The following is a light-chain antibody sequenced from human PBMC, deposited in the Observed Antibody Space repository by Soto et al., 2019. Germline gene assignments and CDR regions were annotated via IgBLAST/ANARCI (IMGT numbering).Light chain of an antibody. CDR2: EVN. J-gene: IGLJ1*01. CDR1: SSDVGAYSF. CDR3: NSHAGNNNFYV. V-gene: IGLV2-8*01. Sequence: QSALTQPPSSSGSPGQSVTISCSGTSSDVGAYSFVSWYQQHPGKAPKLMIYEVNKRPSGVPDRFSGSKSGNTASLTVSGLQAEDEADYYCNSHAGNNNFYVFGTGTKVTVL.